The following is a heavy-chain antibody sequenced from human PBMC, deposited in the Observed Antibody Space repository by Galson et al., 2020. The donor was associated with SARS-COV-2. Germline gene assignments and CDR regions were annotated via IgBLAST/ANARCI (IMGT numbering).Heavy chain of an antibody. CDR1: GGSISSSSYY. V-gene: IGHV4-39*01. Sequence: SETLSLTCTVSGGSISSSSYYWGWIRQPPGKGLEWIGSIYYSGSTYYNPSLKSRVTISVDTSKNQFSLKLSSVTAADTAVYYCARHSRRGRDSSGYYRARNDYGGQGTLVTVSS. CDR3: ARHSRRGRDSSGYYRARNDY. D-gene: IGHD3-22*01. CDR2: IYYSGST. J-gene: IGHJ4*02.